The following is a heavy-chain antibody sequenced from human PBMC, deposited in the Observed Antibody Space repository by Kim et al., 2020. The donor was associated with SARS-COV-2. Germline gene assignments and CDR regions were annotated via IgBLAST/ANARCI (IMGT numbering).Heavy chain of an antibody. J-gene: IGHJ4*02. Sequence: LKSRVTISVDKSKNQFSLRLSSVTAAETAVYYCARRVRITIFGVVNYFDYWGQGTLVTVSS. V-gene: IGHV4-4*02. D-gene: IGHD3-3*01. CDR3: ARRVRITIFGVVNYFDY.